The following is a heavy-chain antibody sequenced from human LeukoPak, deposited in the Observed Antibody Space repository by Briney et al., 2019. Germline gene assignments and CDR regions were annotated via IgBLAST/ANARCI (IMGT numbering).Heavy chain of an antibody. CDR3: AGARRRFDP. CDR2: INHSGST. CDR1: GGSFSGYY. Sequence: SKTLSLTCAVYGGSFSGYYWSWIRQPPGKGLEWIGEINHSGSTNYNPSLKSRVTISVDTSKNQFSLKLSSVTAADTAVYYCAGARRRFDPWGQGTLVTVSS. V-gene: IGHV4-34*01. J-gene: IGHJ5*02.